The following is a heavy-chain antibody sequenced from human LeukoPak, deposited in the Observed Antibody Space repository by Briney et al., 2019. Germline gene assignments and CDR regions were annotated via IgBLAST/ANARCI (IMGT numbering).Heavy chain of an antibody. CDR2: ISYDGSNK. CDR3: ARDGSYRTRIAVAGWIFDY. CDR1: GFTFSSYA. J-gene: IGHJ4*02. Sequence: GGSLRLSCAASGFTFSSYAMHWVRQAPGKGLEWVAVISYDGSNKYYADSVKGRFTISRDNSKNTLYLQMNSLRAEDTAVYYCARDGSYRTRIAVAGWIFDYWGQGTLVTVSS. D-gene: IGHD6-19*01. V-gene: IGHV3-30*04.